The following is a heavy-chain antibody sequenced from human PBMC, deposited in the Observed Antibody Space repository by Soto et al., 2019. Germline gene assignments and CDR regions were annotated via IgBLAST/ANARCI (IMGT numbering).Heavy chain of an antibody. Sequence: XXGRVSYEASCYTFTNYGISWVRQAPGQVLEWMGWISXYNGNXNYAKKIQGRXXMTTDKSXXKAYMELRSLRSDQTAVYYCARVIVLRYFDVDYWGQGTLVTVSS. CDR3: ARVIVLRYFDVDY. CDR2: ISXYNGNX. CDR1: CYTFTNYG. J-gene: IGHJ4*02. D-gene: IGHD3-9*01. V-gene: IGHV1-18*01.